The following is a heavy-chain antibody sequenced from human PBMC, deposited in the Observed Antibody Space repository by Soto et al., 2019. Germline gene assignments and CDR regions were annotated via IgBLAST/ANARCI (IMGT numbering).Heavy chain of an antibody. V-gene: IGHV1-69*02. CDR3: ALETYGSGSHLAY. D-gene: IGHD3-10*01. Sequence: QVQLVQSGAEVKKPGSSVKVSCKASGGTFSSYTISWVRQAPGQGLEWMGRIIPILGIANYAQKFQGRVTIIADKSTSTGYMELSSLRSEDTAVYYCALETYGSGSHLAYWGQGTLDSVS. CDR2: IIPILGIA. CDR1: GGTFSSYT. J-gene: IGHJ4*02.